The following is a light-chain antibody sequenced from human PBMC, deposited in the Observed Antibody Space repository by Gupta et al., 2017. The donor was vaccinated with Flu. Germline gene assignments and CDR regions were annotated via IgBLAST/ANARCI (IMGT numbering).Light chain of an antibody. Sequence: QSALTQPASVSGSPGQSITISCTGTSSDVGGYNFVSWYQHHPGKAPKLMIYEVINRPAGVSSRFSGSKSGNTASLTISGLQAEDEADYYCSSYTSSNSLEFGGGTKLTVL. V-gene: IGLV2-14*01. CDR2: EVI. J-gene: IGLJ3*02. CDR1: SSDVGGYNF. CDR3: SSYTSSNSLE.